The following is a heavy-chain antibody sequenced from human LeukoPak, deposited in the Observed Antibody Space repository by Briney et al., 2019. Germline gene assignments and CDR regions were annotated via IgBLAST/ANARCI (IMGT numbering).Heavy chain of an antibody. CDR3: AGGGYITIFGVVIRAPYYFDY. CDR2: INHSGST. V-gene: IGHV4-34*01. D-gene: IGHD3-3*01. Sequence: SETLSLTCAVYGGSFSGYYWSWIRQPPGKGLEWIGEINHSGSTNYNPSLKSRVTISVDTSKNQFSLKLSSVTAADTAVYYCAGGGYITIFGVVIRAPYYFDYWGQGTLVTVSS. J-gene: IGHJ4*02. CDR1: GGSFSGYY.